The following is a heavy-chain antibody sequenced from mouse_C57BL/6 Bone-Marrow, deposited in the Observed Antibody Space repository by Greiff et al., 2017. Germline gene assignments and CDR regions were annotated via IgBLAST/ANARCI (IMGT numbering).Heavy chain of an antibody. CDR2: ISSGSSTI. J-gene: IGHJ4*01. CDR3: ARTYYYGSSYAMDY. CDR1: GFTFSDYG. Sequence: VQLKESGGGLVKPGGSLKLSCAASGFTFSDYGMHWVRQAPEKGLEWVAYISSGSSTIYHADKVKGRFTISSDNAKNTLFRQMTRLRSEDTALYYCARTYYYGSSYAMDYWGQGTSVTVSS. V-gene: IGHV5-17*01. D-gene: IGHD1-1*01.